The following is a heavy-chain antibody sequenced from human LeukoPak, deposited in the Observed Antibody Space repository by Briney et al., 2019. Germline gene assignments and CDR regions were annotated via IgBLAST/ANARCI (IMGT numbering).Heavy chain of an antibody. CDR1: GYTFIGYG. V-gene: IGHV1-18*01. J-gene: IGHJ4*02. Sequence: ASVKVSCKASGYTFIGYGIAWVRQAPGQGLEWMGWISANNGNTNYAQKFQGRVTMTTDTSTNTAFMELRSLTSDDTAVYYCARVPTYYYDSSGYHYWGQGTLVSVSS. CDR3: ARVPTYYYDSSGYHY. CDR2: ISANNGNT. D-gene: IGHD3-22*01.